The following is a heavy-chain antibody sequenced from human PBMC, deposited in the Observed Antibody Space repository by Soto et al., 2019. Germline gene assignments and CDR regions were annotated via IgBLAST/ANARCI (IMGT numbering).Heavy chain of an antibody. J-gene: IGHJ4*02. D-gene: IGHD6-19*01. Sequence: QVQLLESGGGAVQPGRSLRLSCAASGFKFNTYAMHWVRQAPGKGLEWMAVIWYDGSNKYYVDSVKGRFTISRDNSKNTLYLQMNSLRAEDTAMYYCAREQYTTGWYYFDYWGQGTLVTVSS. CDR1: GFKFNTYA. CDR2: IWYDGSNK. V-gene: IGHV3-33*01. CDR3: AREQYTTGWYYFDY.